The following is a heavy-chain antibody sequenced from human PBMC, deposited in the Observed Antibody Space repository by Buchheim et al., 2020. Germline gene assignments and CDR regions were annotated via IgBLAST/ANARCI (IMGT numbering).Heavy chain of an antibody. Sequence: QVLLQESGPGLVKPSQTLSLTCCVSGDSIRSGGYYWSWIRQHPGKGLEWIGYMYYSGTTYYNPSLRSRVTISLDTAKNQLSLKLNSVTAADTAVYYCARRDGFNQVFDFWGRGTL. V-gene: IGHV4-31*03. J-gene: IGHJ4*02. D-gene: IGHD5-24*01. CDR3: ARRDGFNQVFDF. CDR1: GDSIRSGGYY. CDR2: MYYSGTT.